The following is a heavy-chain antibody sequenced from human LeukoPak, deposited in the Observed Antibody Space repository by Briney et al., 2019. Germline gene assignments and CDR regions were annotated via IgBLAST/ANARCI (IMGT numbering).Heavy chain of an antibody. CDR2: INSDGSWT. D-gene: IGHD7-27*01. CDR1: GNYW. J-gene: IGHJ4*02. CDR3: AGSLGPLTEY. V-gene: IGHV3-74*01. Sequence: PGGSLRLSCAASGNYWMHWVRQAPGKGLVWVSHINSDGSWTGYADSVKGRFTISKDNAKNTLYLQMNNLRAEDTAVYYCAGSLGPLTEYWGQGTLVTVSS.